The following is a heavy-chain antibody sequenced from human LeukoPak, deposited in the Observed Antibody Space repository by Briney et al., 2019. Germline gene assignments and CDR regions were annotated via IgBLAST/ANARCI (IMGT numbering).Heavy chain of an antibody. CDR3: ASVWGGDGYNSRRFDY. CDR1: GGSISSSSYY. V-gene: IGHV4-39*07. CDR2: IYYSGST. J-gene: IGHJ4*02. Sequence: SETLSLTCTVSGGSISSSSYYWGWIRQPPGKGLEWIGSIYYSGSTYYNPSLKSRVTISVDTSKNQFSLKLSSVTAADTAVYYCASVWGGDGYNSRRFDYWGQGTLVTVSS. D-gene: IGHD5-24*01.